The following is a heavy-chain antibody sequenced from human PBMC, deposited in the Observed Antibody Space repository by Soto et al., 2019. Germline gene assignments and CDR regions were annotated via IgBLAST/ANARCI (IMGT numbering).Heavy chain of an antibody. CDR2: ISSNDEE. V-gene: IGHV2-26*01. Sequence: QVTLKESGPVLVRPTETLTLTCTVSGFSLSNARMGVSWIRQPPGKALEWLAHISSNDEESYSTSLNSRLTISKDTSKSQVVLTMTNMDPVDTATYYCARFLYFGDLLYNWFDPRGQGTLVTVSS. CDR1: GFSLSNARMG. D-gene: IGHD3-10*01. CDR3: ARFLYFGDLLYNWFDP. J-gene: IGHJ5*02.